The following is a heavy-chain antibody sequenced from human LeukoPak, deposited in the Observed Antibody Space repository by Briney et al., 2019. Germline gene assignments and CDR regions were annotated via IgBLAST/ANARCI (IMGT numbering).Heavy chain of an antibody. J-gene: IGHJ4*02. V-gene: IGHV3-23*01. D-gene: IGHD5-24*01. Sequence: GGSLTLSCTASGLTFSSYAKSWVRQAAAKELEGVAVISGSGSSTYCADSVKGRFTNSRDNAKNSLYLQMNSLRADDTAVYYCARYGYNVPFDYWGQGTLVTVSS. CDR3: ARYGYNVPFDY. CDR1: GLTFSSYA. CDR2: ISGSGSST.